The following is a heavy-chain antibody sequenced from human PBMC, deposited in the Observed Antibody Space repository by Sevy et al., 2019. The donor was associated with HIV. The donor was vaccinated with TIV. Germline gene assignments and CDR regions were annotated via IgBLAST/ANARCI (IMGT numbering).Heavy chain of an antibody. J-gene: IGHJ4*02. Sequence: GGSLRLSCIASGFTFPAYSLNWVRQAPGRGLKWLSYISTGSDHIYYADSAKGRFTISRDDARNSVFLDMKSLRDQDTALYYCVRRGVDAFNVYFDLWGQGTLVTVSS. D-gene: IGHD3-10*01. CDR3: VRRGVDAFNVYFDL. CDR1: GFTFPAYS. CDR2: ISTGSDHI. V-gene: IGHV3-21*05.